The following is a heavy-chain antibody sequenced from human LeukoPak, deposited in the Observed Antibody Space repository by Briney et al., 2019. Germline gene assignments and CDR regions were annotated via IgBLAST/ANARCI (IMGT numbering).Heavy chain of an antibody. J-gene: IGHJ5*02. CDR3: ARLSVAVTRRFDL. D-gene: IGHD6-19*01. Sequence: PGGYLRLSCATFGFTLRNYEMNWVRLTPGKGLEWISYITKGGATVLYAESVKGRFTISRDNANNSLYLQMNSLRAEDTAFYFCARLSVAVTRRFDLWGQGTLVTVSS. CDR2: ITKGGATV. V-gene: IGHV3-48*03. CDR1: GFTLRNYE.